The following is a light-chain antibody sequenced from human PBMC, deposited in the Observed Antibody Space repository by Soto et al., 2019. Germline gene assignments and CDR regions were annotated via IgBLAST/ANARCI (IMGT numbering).Light chain of an antibody. V-gene: IGKV1-39*01. Sequence: DIQTTQSPSSLSASVGDRVTITCRSSQSINNYLNWYQQRPGKAPKVIMYDASTLQSGVPTRFSGSGSGTDFTLTISSLQPEDFATYYCQQGFSAPPWTFGQGTKVEI. CDR1: QSINNY. J-gene: IGKJ1*01. CDR3: QQGFSAPPWT. CDR2: DAS.